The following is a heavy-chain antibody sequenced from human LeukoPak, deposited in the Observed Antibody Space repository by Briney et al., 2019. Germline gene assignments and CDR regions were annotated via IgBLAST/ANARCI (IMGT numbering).Heavy chain of an antibody. CDR2: INHSGST. CDR1: GGSFSGYY. V-gene: IGHV4-34*01. J-gene: IGHJ6*03. D-gene: IGHD2-15*01. Sequence: SETLSLTCAVYGGSFSGYYWSWIRQPPGKGLEWIGEINHSGSTNYNPSLKSRVTISVDTSKNQFSLKLSSVTAADTSVYYCARAYCSGGSCYPAMDVWGKGTTVTVSS. CDR3: ARAYCSGGSCYPAMDV.